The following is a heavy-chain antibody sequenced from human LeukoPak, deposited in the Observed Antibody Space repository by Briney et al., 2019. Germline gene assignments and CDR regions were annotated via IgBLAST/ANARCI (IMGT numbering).Heavy chain of an antibody. Sequence: GGSLRLSCAASGFTFSSYWMSWVRQAPGKGLEWVANIKQDGSEKYYVDSVKGRFTISRDNAKNSLYLQMNSLRAEDTAVYYCARDLGYSGYEGLFDYWGQGTLVTVSS. CDR2: IKQDGSEK. V-gene: IGHV3-7*01. D-gene: IGHD5-12*01. CDR1: GFTFSSYW. CDR3: ARDLGYSGYEGLFDY. J-gene: IGHJ4*02.